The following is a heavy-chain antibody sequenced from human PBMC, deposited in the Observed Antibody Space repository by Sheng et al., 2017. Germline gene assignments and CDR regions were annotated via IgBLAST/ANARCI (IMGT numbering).Heavy chain of an antibody. Sequence: EVQLVESGGGLVQPGGSLRLSCTASGFTFSSYEMNWVRQAPGKGLEWISYISSSGSGSTIYYADSVKGRFTISRDNAKNSLYLQMNSLRTEDTAVYYCVREGLRSWFVFDYWGQGTLVTVSS. D-gene: IGHD3-10*01. V-gene: IGHV3-48*03. J-gene: IGHJ4*02. CDR1: GFTFSSYE. CDR2: ISSSGSGSTI. CDR3: VREGLRSWFVFDY.